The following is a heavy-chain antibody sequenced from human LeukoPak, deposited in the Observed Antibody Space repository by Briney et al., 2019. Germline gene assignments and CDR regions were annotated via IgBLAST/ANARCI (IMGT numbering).Heavy chain of an antibody. D-gene: IGHD4-23*01. CDR2: IIPIFGIA. CDR1: GYTFTSYG. CDR3: ARGTTVVEAYGMDV. J-gene: IGHJ6*02. Sequence: GASVKVSCKASGYTFTSYGISWVRQAPGQGLEWMGRIIPIFGIANYAQKFQGRVTITADKSTSTAYMELSSLRSEDTAVYYCARGTTVVEAYGMDVWGQGTTVTVSS. V-gene: IGHV1-69*04.